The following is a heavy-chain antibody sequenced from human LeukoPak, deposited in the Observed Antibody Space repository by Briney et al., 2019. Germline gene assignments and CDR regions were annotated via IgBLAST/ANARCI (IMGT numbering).Heavy chain of an antibody. Sequence: SETLSLTCTVSGYSISSGYYWGWIRQPPGKGLEWIGSSYHSGSTFYNPSLKSRVTISVDTSKNQISLKLSSVTAADTAVYYCARDRPDYSNYLYYYYYYMDVWGKGTTVTVSS. CDR1: GYSISSGYY. J-gene: IGHJ6*03. D-gene: IGHD4-11*01. CDR2: SYHSGST. CDR3: ARDRPDYSNYLYYYYYYMDV. V-gene: IGHV4-38-2*02.